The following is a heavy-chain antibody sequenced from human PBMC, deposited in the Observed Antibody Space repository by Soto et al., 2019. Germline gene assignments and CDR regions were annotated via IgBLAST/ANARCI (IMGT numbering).Heavy chain of an antibody. CDR3: ARDLYYDFWSGPPYYYYGMDV. J-gene: IGHJ6*02. CDR1: GYSISSGYY. V-gene: IGHV4-38-2*02. D-gene: IGHD3-3*01. Sequence: SETLSLTCAVSGYSISSGYYWGWIRQPPGKGLEWIGSIYYSGSTYYNPSLKSRVTISVDTSKNQFSLKLSSVTAADTAVYYCARDLYYDFWSGPPYYYYGMDVWGQGTTVTVSS. CDR2: IYYSGST.